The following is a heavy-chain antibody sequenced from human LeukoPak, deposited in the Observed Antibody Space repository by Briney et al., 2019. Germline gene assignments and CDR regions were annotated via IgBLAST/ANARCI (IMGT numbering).Heavy chain of an antibody. D-gene: IGHD6-13*01. Sequence: GGSLRLSCAASGFTFSSYGMSWVRQAPGKGLEWVSAISGSGGSTYYADSVKGRFTISRDNSKNTLYLQMNSLRAEDTAVYYCAKIVTGDSSWHNTLGYWGQGTLVTVSS. CDR1: GFTFSSYG. CDR2: ISGSGGST. J-gene: IGHJ4*02. CDR3: AKIVTGDSSWHNTLGY. V-gene: IGHV3-23*01.